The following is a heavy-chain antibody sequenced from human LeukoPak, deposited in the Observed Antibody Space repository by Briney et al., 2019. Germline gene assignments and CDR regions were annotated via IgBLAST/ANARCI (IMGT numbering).Heavy chain of an antibody. D-gene: IGHD6-19*01. CDR3: ASGIAVAGTMIHT. CDR1: GYTFTSYY. CDR2: INPSGGST. V-gene: IGHV1-46*01. Sequence: ASVKVSCKASGYTFTSYYMHWVRQAPGQGLEWMGIINPSGGSTSYAQKFQGRVTMTRDMSTSTVYMELSSLRSEDTAVYYCASGIAVAGTMIHTWGQGTLVTVSS. J-gene: IGHJ5*02.